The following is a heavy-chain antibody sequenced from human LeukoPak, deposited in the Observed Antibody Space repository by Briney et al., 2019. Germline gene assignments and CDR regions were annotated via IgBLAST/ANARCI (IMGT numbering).Heavy chain of an antibody. CDR2: IYSGGST. CDR3: ARPNYIVVVPAAMSRVGGMDV. D-gene: IGHD2-2*01. CDR1: GFTVSSNY. J-gene: IGHJ6*02. V-gene: IGHV3-53*01. Sequence: PGGSLRLSCAASGFTVSSNYMSWVRQAPGKGLEWVSVIYSGGSTYYADSVKGRFTISRDNSKNTLYLQMNSLRAEDTAVYYCARPNYIVVVPAAMSRVGGMDVWGQGTTVTVSS.